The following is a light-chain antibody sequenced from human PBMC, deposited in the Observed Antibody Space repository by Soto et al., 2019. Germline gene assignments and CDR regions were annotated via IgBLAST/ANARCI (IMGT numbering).Light chain of an antibody. J-gene: IGKJ2*01. Sequence: DIQMTQSPSTLSASVGDRVTITCRASQSISSWLAWYQQKPGKAPKLLIYKASSLESGVPSRFSGSESGTEFTLTISSLQPDDFATYYCQQYNSYPYTFGQGTKVDIK. CDR3: QQYNSYPYT. CDR2: KAS. CDR1: QSISSW. V-gene: IGKV1-5*03.